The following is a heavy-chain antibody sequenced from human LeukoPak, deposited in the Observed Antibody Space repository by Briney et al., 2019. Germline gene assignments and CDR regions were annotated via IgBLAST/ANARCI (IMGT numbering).Heavy chain of an antibody. V-gene: IGHV1-2*02. D-gene: IGHD3-3*01. CDR3: ARGLLRFLEWSTRPFYMDV. J-gene: IGHJ6*03. Sequence: ASVKVSCKASVYTFISYYMHWVRQAPGQGLEGMGWVNPNSCGTNYAQKFQGRVTMTRDTSISTAYMELSRLRSADTAVYYCARGLLRFLEWSTRPFYMDVWGKGTTVTVSS. CDR1: VYTFISYY. CDR2: VNPNSCGT.